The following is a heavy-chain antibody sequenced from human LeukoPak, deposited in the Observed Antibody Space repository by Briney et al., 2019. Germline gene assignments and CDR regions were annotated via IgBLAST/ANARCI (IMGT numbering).Heavy chain of an antibody. CDR2: ISNSGNII. D-gene: IGHD3-16*01. J-gene: IGHJ1*01. Sequence: GGSLRLSCAASGFTFSTYDMSWVRQAPGKGLEWVSFISNSGNIIKYADSVQGRFTISRDNAENSLYLQMNSLRAEDTAVYYCARSLGGHWGQGTLVTVSS. CDR1: GFTFSTYD. V-gene: IGHV3-48*03. CDR3: ARSLGGH.